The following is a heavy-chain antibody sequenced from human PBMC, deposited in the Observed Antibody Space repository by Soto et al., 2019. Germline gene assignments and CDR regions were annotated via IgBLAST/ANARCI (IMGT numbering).Heavy chain of an antibody. CDR3: ARAGDSGYDYGEGGYYGMDV. D-gene: IGHD5-12*01. CDR2: MNPNSGNT. V-gene: IGHV1-8*01. Sequence: QVQLVQSGAEVKKPGASVKVSCKASGYTFTSYDINWVRQATGQGLEWMGWMNPNSGNTGYAQKSQARVTMPRNSSISTAYMELSSLRSEDTAVYYCARAGDSGYDYGEGGYYGMDVWGQGTTVTVSS. CDR1: GYTFTSYD. J-gene: IGHJ6*02.